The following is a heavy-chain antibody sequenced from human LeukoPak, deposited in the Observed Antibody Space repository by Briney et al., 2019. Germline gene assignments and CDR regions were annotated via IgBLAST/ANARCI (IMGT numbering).Heavy chain of an antibody. CDR2: IKQDGGEI. J-gene: IGHJ4*02. Sequence: SGGSLRLSCAASGFTFSSYWMSWVRQAPGKGLEWVANIKQDGGEIYYVDSVKGRFTISRDNAKNSLHLQMNSLRAEDTAVYYCAREKKVRGGISYYFDYWGQGTLVTVSS. V-gene: IGHV3-7*01. D-gene: IGHD3-10*01. CDR3: AREKKVRGGISYYFDY. CDR1: GFTFSSYW.